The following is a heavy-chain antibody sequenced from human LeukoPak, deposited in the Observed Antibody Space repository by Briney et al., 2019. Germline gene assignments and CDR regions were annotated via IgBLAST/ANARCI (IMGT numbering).Heavy chain of an antibody. CDR1: GGSISSYY. V-gene: IGHV4-59*01. D-gene: IGHD2-8*01. Sequence: SETLSLTCTVSGGSISSYYWSWIRQPPGKGLEWIGYIYYSGSTNYNPSLKSRVTISVDTSKNQFSLKLSSVTAADTAVYYCARWYAIPSAFDIWGQGTKVTVSS. CDR2: IYYSGST. CDR3: ARWYAIPSAFDI. J-gene: IGHJ3*02.